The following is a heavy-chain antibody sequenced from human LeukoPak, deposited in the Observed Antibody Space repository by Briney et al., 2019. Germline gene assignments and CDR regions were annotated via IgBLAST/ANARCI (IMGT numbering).Heavy chain of an antibody. CDR1: GFTFSNYA. J-gene: IGHJ3*02. CDR3: ARPQTPPMVRGVLYAFDI. Sequence: GGSLRLSCAASGFTFSNYAMNWVRQAPGKGLEWVSAISGSGGSTYYADSVKGRFTISRDNSKNTLYLQMNSLRAEDTAVYYCARPQTPPMVRGVLYAFDIWGQGTMVTVSS. D-gene: IGHD3-10*01. V-gene: IGHV3-23*01. CDR2: ISGSGGST.